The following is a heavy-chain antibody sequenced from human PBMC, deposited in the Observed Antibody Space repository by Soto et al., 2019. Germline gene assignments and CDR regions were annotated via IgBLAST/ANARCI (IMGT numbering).Heavy chain of an antibody. J-gene: IGHJ4*02. CDR2: IIPILGIA. V-gene: IGHV1-69*04. Sequence: ASVKVSCKASGGTFSSYTISWVRQAPGQGLEWMGRIIPILGIANYAQKFQGRVTITADKSTSTAYMELSSLRSEDTAVYYCARDGGSSWYVDYWGQGTLVTVSS. CDR1: GGTFSSYT. CDR3: ARDGGSSWYVDY. D-gene: IGHD6-13*01.